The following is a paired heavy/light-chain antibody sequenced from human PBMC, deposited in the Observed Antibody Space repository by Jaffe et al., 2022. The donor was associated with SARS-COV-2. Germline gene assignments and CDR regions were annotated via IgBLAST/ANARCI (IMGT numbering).Light chain of an antibody. V-gene: IGKV3-20*01. CDR1: QSISSSY. Sequence: EIVLTQSPRTLSLSPGERATLSCRASQSISSSYLVWYQQKPGQAPRLLVYGASNRAAGIPDRFSGTASGTDFTLTISRLEPEDFAMYYCQQHAGSPGAFGQGTKVEIK. J-gene: IGKJ1*01. CDR2: GAS. CDR3: QQHAGSPGA.
Heavy chain of an antibody. J-gene: IGHJ6*03. V-gene: IGHV3-48*01. CDR1: GFTFSNYA. CDR2: LSSSSINI. Sequence: EVQLVESGGGLVQPGGSLRLSCAASGFTFSNYAMNWVRQAPGKGPEWVSYLSSSSINIQYADSVKGRFTISRDNAKNSLYLQMNSLRAEDTAVYYCARRGELLRDYYYYYFIDVWGKGTTVTVSS. D-gene: IGHD1-26*01. CDR3: ARRGELLRDYYYYYFIDV.